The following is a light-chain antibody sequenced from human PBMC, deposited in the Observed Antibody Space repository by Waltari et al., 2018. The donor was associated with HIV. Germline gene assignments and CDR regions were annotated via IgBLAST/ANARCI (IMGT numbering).Light chain of an antibody. CDR2: GAS. CDR3: QQYNNWPRT. V-gene: IGKV3-15*01. Sequence: EIVMTQSPATLSVSPGERATLSCRASQSVTGNLAWYQHKPGQAPRLLIYGASTRATGIPATFSGSGSETEFTLTISSLQSEDFALYYCQQYNNWPRTFGQGTKVEIK. CDR1: QSVTGN. J-gene: IGKJ1*01.